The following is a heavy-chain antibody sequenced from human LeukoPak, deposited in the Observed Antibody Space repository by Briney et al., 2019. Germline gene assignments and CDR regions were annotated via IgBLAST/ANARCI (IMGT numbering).Heavy chain of an antibody. CDR2: ISGNGGST. J-gene: IGHJ4*02. D-gene: IGHD1-7*01. V-gene: IGHV3-23*01. CDR1: GFTFSSYA. CDR3: AKDVYNWNFYFDY. Sequence: GGSLRLSCAASGFTFSSYAMSLVRQAPGKGLEWVSAISGNGGSTYYADSVKGRFTISRDNSKNTLYLQMNSLRAEDTAIFYCAKDVYNWNFYFDYWGQGTLVTVSS.